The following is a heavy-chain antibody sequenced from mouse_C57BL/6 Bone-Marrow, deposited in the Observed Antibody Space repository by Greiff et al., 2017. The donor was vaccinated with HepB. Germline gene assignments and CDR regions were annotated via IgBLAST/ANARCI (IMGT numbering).Heavy chain of an antibody. CDR1: GYTFTSYW. CDR2: IDPSDSYT. D-gene: IGHD1-1*01. V-gene: IGHV1-69*01. J-gene: IGHJ2*01. CDR3: AREGGVVAHFDY. Sequence: VQLQQPGAELVMPGASVKLSCKASGYTFTSYWMHWVKQRPGQGLEWIGEIDPSDSYTNHNQKFKGKSTLTVDKSSSTAYMQPSSLTSEDSAVYYCAREGGVVAHFDYWGQGTTLTVSS.